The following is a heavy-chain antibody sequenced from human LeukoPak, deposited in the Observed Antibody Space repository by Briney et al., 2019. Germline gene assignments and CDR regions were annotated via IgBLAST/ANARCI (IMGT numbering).Heavy chain of an antibody. CDR2: ISSSSSYI. Sequence: GGSLKLSCAASGFPFSTYTMNWVRQAPGKGLEWVSSISSSSSYIYCADSMKGRFTISRDNAKNSLYLQMNNLRAEDTAVYYCARDRRYFDTGGLGGPDYWGQGTLVTVSS. D-gene: IGHD2-8*02. CDR1: GFPFSTYT. V-gene: IGHV3-21*01. CDR3: ARDRRYFDTGGLGGPDY. J-gene: IGHJ4*02.